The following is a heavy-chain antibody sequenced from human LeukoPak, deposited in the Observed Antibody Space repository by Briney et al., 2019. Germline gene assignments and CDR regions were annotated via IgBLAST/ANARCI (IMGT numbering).Heavy chain of an antibody. CDR3: ARTPGGNWFDP. V-gene: IGHV2-70*11. J-gene: IGHJ5*02. CDR1: GFSLSTTGMY. D-gene: IGHD3-16*01. CDR2: IDWDGDK. Sequence: SGPTLVNPTQTLTLTCTFSGFSLSTTGMYVNWIRQPPGKALEWLARIDWDGDKSYSTSLKTRLTISRDTSKNQVVLTMSNMDPVDTATYYCARTPGGNWFDPWGQGTLVTVSS.